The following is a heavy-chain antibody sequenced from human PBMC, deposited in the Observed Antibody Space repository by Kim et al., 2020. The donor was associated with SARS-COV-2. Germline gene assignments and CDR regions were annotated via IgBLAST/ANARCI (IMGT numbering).Heavy chain of an antibody. Sequence: GGSLRLSCADSGCTFRSYAMIWVRQAPGKGLEWVSRIRAINNSTYYADSMRGGITIFRENSKNTPHMQMNSLGAEATADYYCANRHYYDSGSFAYWGHGT. CDR2: IRAINNST. V-gene: IGHV3-23*01. CDR1: GCTFRSYA. D-gene: IGHD3-10*01. J-gene: IGHJ4*01. CDR3: ANRHYYDSGSFAY.